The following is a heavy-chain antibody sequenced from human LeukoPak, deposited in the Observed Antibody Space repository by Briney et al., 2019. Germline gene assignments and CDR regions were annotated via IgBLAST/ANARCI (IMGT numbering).Heavy chain of an antibody. V-gene: IGHV3-48*04. CDR3: ASQYYYDSRIAWGVY. Sequence: GGSLRLSCAASGFTFSSYSMNWVRQAPGKGLEWVSYISSSSSTIYYADSVKGRFTISRDNAKNSLYLQMNSLRAEDTAVYYCASQYYYDSRIAWGVYWGQGTLVTVSS. D-gene: IGHD3-22*01. J-gene: IGHJ4*02. CDR2: ISSSSSTI. CDR1: GFTFSSYS.